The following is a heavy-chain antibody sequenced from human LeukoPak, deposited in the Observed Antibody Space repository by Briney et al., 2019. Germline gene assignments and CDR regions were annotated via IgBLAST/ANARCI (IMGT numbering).Heavy chain of an antibody. V-gene: IGHV3-48*01. D-gene: IGHD3-3*01. CDR1: GFTFSSYS. CDR3: ARVLRFLGYMDV. CDR2: ISSSSSTI. J-gene: IGHJ6*03. Sequence: GGSLRLSCAASGFTFSSYSMNWVRQAPGKGLEWVSYISSSSSTIYYADSVKGRFTISRDNAKNSLYLQMNSLRAEDTAVYYCARVLRFLGYMDVWGKGTTVTVS.